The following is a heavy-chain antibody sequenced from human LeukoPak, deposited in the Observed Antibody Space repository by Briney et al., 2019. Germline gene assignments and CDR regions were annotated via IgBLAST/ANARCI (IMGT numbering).Heavy chain of an antibody. Sequence: GGSLRLSCAASGFTFGSYCMNWVRQAPGKGLEWVSSISSISSYIYYADSVKGRFTVSRDNAKNSLYLQMNSLRAEETAVYYCARDGCSYGFGYWGQGTLVTVSS. D-gene: IGHD5-18*01. CDR3: ARDGCSYGFGY. CDR2: ISSISSYI. V-gene: IGHV3-21*01. J-gene: IGHJ4*02. CDR1: GFTFGSYC.